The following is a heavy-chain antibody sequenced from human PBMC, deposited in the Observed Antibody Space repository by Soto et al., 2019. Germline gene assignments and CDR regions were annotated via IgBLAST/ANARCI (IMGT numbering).Heavy chain of an antibody. V-gene: IGHV3-30*03. J-gene: IGHJ4*02. CDR1: GSTFSNYD. CDR3: VREGYSGSYAAF. Sequence: QVQLVQSGGGVVQPGRSLSLSCAASGSTFSNYDMDWVRQAPGKGLEWVAIISFDGSKTYYADSVKGRFTVSRDNSKNTLFLQMNSLRPDDTATYYCVREGYSGSYAAFWGQGSLVTVSS. D-gene: IGHD1-26*01. CDR2: ISFDGSKT.